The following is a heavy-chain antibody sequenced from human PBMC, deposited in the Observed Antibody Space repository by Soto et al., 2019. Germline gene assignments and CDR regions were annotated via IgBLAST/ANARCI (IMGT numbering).Heavy chain of an antibody. Sequence: QVQLQESGPGLVKPSETLSLTCTVSGGSISSYYWSWIRQPPGKGLEWIGYIYYSGSTNYNPSLKSRVTISVDTSKNQFSLKLSSVTAADTAVYYCARAHDYGALYYFDYWGQGTLVTVSS. V-gene: IGHV4-59*01. CDR1: GGSISSYY. J-gene: IGHJ4*02. CDR2: IYYSGST. D-gene: IGHD4-17*01. CDR3: ARAHDYGALYYFDY.